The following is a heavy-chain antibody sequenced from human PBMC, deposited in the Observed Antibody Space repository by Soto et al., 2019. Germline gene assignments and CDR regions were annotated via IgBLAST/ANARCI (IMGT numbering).Heavy chain of an antibody. CDR3: ARAQGQNSNYTYYYYYYGMDV. CDR1: GFTFSSYG. J-gene: IGHJ6*02. V-gene: IGHV3-33*01. D-gene: IGHD4-4*01. Sequence: GGSLRLSCAASGFTFSSYGMHWVRQAPGKGLEWVAVIWYDGSNKYYADSVKGRFTISRDNSKNTLYLQMNSLRAEDTAVYYCARAQGQNSNYTYYYYYYGMDVWGQGTTVTVSS. CDR2: IWYDGSNK.